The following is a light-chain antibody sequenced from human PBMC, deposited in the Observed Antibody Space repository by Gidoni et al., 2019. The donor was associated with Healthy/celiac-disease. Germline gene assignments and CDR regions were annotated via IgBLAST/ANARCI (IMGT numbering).Light chain of an antibody. Sequence: AIRLTQSPSSFSASTGERVTITCRASQGISSYLAWYQQQPGKAPKLLIYAASTLQSGVPSRFSGSGSGTDFTLPISCLQSEDFATDYCQQYYSYPPLTFGGGTKVEIK. V-gene: IGKV1-8*01. CDR2: AAS. CDR3: QQYYSYPPLT. CDR1: QGISSY. J-gene: IGKJ4*01.